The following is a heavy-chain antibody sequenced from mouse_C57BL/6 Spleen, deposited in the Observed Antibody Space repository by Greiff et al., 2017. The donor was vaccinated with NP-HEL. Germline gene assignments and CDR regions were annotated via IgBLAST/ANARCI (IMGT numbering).Heavy chain of an antibody. J-gene: IGHJ2*01. V-gene: IGHV5-4*01. CDR1: GFTFSSYA. CDR2: ISDGGSYT. CDR3: ARNPLGGGSYYFDY. D-gene: IGHD4-1*01. Sequence: EVQLVESGGGLVKPGGSLKLSCAASGFTFSSYAMSWVRQTPEKRLEWVATISDGGSYTYYPDNVKGRFTISRDNAKNNLYLQMSHLKSEDTAMYYCARNPLGGGSYYFDYWGQGTTLTVSS.